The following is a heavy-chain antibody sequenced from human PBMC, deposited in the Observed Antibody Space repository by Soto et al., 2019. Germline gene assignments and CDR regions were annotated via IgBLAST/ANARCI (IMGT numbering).Heavy chain of an antibody. V-gene: IGHV3-30*18. CDR2: ISYDGSNK. CDR3: AKQWVVAATPALDY. CDR1: GFTFSSYG. Sequence: QVQLVESGGGVVQPGRSLRLSCAASGFTFSSYGMHWVRQAPGKGLEWVAVISYDGSNKYYADSVKGRFTIYRDNSQNSLNLQMNSLRAEDTAVSYCAKQWVVAATPALDYWGQGTLVTVSS. J-gene: IGHJ4*02. D-gene: IGHD2-15*01.